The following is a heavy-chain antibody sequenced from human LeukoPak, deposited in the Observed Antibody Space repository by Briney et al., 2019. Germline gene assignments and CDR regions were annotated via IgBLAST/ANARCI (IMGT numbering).Heavy chain of an antibody. D-gene: IGHD3-22*01. CDR2: IYSDAT. Sequence: GGFLRLSCAASGFTFSSYWIHWVRQAPGKGLVWVSRIYSDATYYADSVKGRFTISRDNAKNTLYLQMNSLRAEDTAVYYCARESYDSSGYYYGGGFDYWGQGTLVTVSS. J-gene: IGHJ4*02. CDR3: ARESYDSSGYYYGGGFDY. V-gene: IGHV3-74*01. CDR1: GFTFSSYW.